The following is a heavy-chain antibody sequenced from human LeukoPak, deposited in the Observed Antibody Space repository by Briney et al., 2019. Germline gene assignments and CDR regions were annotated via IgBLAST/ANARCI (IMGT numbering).Heavy chain of an antibody. J-gene: IGHJ4*02. D-gene: IGHD6-19*01. CDR3: ARDRAVAGLFDY. CDR2: IRFDASNK. V-gene: IGHV3-30*02. Sequence: GGSLRLSCAASGFTFSNYGMHWVRQAPGKGLEWVTFIRFDASNKYYADSVKGRFTISRDNSKNTLYLQMNSLRGEDTAVYYCARDRAVAGLFDYWGQGTLVTVSS. CDR1: GFTFSNYG.